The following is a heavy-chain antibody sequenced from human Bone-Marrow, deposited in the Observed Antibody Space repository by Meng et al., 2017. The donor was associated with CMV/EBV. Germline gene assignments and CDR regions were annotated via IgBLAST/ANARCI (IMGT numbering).Heavy chain of an antibody. Sequence: ASVKVSCKASGYTFTGYYMHWVRQAPGQGLEWMGWINPNSGGTNYAQKFQGRVTMTRDTSISTAYMELSRLRSDDTAVYYCARDLYELRYFDWLSSYYYGMDVWGQGTTVTVPS. D-gene: IGHD3-9*01. CDR1: GYTFTGYY. CDR3: ARDLYELRYFDWLSSYYYGMDV. CDR2: INPNSGGT. J-gene: IGHJ6*02. V-gene: IGHV1-2*02.